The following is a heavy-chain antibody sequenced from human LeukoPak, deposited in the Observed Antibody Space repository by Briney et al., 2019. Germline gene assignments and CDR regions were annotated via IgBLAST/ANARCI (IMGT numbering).Heavy chain of an antibody. CDR2: IYKSGTT. V-gene: IGHV4-30-2*03. CDR3: ARHGGSTGLDPFDF. Sequence: SQTLSLTCTVSGGSISSGDYYWSWIRQPPGKGLEWLGSIYKSGTTYYYPSLKSRVTISVDTSKNQFSLRLSSVTAADTAVYYCARHGGSTGLDPFDFWGQGALVTVSS. D-gene: IGHD1-26*01. J-gene: IGHJ4*02. CDR1: GGSISSGDYY.